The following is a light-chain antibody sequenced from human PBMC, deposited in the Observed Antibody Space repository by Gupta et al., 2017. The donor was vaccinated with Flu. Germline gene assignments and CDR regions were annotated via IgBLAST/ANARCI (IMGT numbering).Light chain of an antibody. J-gene: IGKJ1*01. V-gene: IGKV3-15*01. CDR1: QSVSRN. CDR2: GAS. Sequence: TLSVAPGERATLACMASQSVSRNLAWYQQKPGQAPRLLIYGASTRATGIPARFSGSGSGTEFTLTISSLQSEDFAVYSCQQYHNGPRTFGQGTKVEIK. CDR3: QQYHNGPRT.